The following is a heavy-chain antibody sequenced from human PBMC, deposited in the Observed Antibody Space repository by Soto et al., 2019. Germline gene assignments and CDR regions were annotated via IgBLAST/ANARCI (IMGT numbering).Heavy chain of an antibody. Sequence: QVQLVQSGAEVKKPGASVKVSCKASGYTFTSYAMHWVRQAPGQRLEWMGWINAGNGNTKYSQKFQGRVTITRDTSASTAYMELSILRSEDTAVYYCARDRPYYYDSSGTRDAFDIWGQGTMVTVSS. J-gene: IGHJ3*02. CDR3: ARDRPYYYDSSGTRDAFDI. D-gene: IGHD3-22*01. CDR2: INAGNGNT. CDR1: GYTFTSYA. V-gene: IGHV1-3*01.